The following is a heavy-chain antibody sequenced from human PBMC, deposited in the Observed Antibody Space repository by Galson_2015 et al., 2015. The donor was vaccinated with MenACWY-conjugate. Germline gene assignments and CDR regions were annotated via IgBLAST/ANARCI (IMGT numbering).Heavy chain of an antibody. CDR3: ARHLSGTISPFRY. J-gene: IGHJ1*01. Sequence: QSGAEVKKPGESLKMSCKASGYSFSSFWIGWVRQMPGKGLEWMGIIYPGDSDTRYSPSFQGQVTISADTSISTVHLQWTRLQASDAAIYYCARHLSGTISPFRYWGQGTLVTVSS. CDR2: IYPGDSDT. V-gene: IGHV5-51*01. D-gene: IGHD3-3*02. CDR1: GYSFSSFW.